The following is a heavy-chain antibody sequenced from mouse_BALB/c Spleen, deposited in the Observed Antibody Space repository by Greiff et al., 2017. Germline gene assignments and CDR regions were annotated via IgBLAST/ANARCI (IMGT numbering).Heavy chain of an antibody. V-gene: IGHV14-3*02. CDR1: GFTIKDTY. CDR2: IGPANGNT. J-gene: IGHJ2*01. Sequence: VQLQQSGAELVKPGASVKLSCTASGFTIKDTYMHWVKQRPEQGLEWIGRIGPANGNTKYDPKFQGKTTITTDTPSNTAYLQLSSLTSEDTAVYYCARRPIATVVATDYWGQGTTVTVSS. CDR3: ARRPIATVVATDY. D-gene: IGHD1-1*01.